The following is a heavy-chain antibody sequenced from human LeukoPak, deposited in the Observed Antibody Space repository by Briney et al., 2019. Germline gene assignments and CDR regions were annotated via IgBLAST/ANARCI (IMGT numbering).Heavy chain of an antibody. J-gene: IGHJ3*02. CDR2: IYSGGST. CDR3: ARGGRGSAAVVAPRSFDI. D-gene: IGHD3-22*01. CDR1: GFTVSSNY. V-gene: IGHV3-53*01. Sequence: PGGSLRLSCAASGFTVSSNYMSWVRQAPGKGLEWVSVIYSGGSTYYADSVKGRFTISRDNSKNTLFLQINNLRAEDSALYYCARGGRGSAAVVAPRSFDIWGQGTMVTVSS.